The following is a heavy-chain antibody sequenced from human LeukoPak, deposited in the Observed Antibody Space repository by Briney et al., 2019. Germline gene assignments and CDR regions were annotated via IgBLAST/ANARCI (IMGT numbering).Heavy chain of an antibody. CDR1: GFTFRSYS. J-gene: IGHJ4*02. V-gene: IGHV3-30*04. CDR3: AWDSRLKWNGYCFDY. Sequence: PGGSLRLSCTASGFTFRSYSMHWVRQAPGKGLEWVALISFDGKKTDYADSVKGRFTFSRDNSKNMVSLQMSGLRVEDTAMYYCAWDSRLKWNGYCFDYWGQGILVTVSS. CDR2: ISFDGKKT. D-gene: IGHD2-2*03.